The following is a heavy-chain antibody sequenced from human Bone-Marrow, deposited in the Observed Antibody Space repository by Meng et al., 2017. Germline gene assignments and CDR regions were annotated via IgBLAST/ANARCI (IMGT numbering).Heavy chain of an antibody. V-gene: IGHV7-4-1*02. CDR3: ARETSSSWYTGWFDP. CDR1: GYTFTSYA. D-gene: IGHD6-13*01. J-gene: IGHJ5*02. CDR2: INTNTGNP. Sequence: ASVKVSCKASGYTFTSYAMNWVRQAPGQGLEWMGWINTNTGNPTYAQGFTGRFVFSLDTSVSTAYLQISSLKAEDTAGYYCARETSSSWYTGWFDPWGQGTLVTVSS.